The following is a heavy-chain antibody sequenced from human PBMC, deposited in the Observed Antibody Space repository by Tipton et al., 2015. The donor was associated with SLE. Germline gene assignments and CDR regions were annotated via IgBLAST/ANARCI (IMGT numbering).Heavy chain of an antibody. Sequence: LRLSCTVSGGSITSSTYYWGWIRQPPGKGPEWIGSIYYSGSTYYNPSLKSRVSISVDTPKSQFSLKLSSVTAADTAVYYCASSSGGEYFQHWGQGTLVTVSS. CDR1: GGSITSSTYY. J-gene: IGHJ1*01. D-gene: IGHD6-19*01. CDR2: IYYSGST. V-gene: IGHV4-39*01. CDR3: ASSSGGEYFQH.